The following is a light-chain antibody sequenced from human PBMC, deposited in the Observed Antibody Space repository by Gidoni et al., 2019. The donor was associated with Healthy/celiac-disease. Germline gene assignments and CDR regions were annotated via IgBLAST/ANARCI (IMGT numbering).Light chain of an antibody. Sequence: DIQMTQPPSTLSASVGDRVTITCRASQSISSWLAWYQQKPGTAPKLLIYDASSWESGVPSRFSSSGSATEFTLTISSLQPDDFATYYYQQYNSYSYTFGQGTKLEIK. CDR1: QSISSW. CDR3: QQYNSYSYT. V-gene: IGKV1-5*01. J-gene: IGKJ2*01. CDR2: DAS.